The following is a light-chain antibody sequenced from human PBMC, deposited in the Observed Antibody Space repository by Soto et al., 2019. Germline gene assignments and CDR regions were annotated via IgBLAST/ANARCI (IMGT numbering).Light chain of an antibody. CDR1: QSISNDH. CDR3: QQYGSSGT. V-gene: IGKV3-20*01. CDR2: GAS. J-gene: IGKJ1*01. Sequence: EIVVTQSPGTLSLSPGERATLSCRASQSISNDHLAWYQQKPGQAPRLLNYGASNRATGIPDRFSGSGSGTDFTLTISILEPEDFAVYYCQQYGSSGTFGQGTKVDI.